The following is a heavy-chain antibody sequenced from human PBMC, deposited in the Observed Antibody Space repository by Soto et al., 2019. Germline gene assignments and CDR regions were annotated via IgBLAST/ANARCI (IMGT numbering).Heavy chain of an antibody. J-gene: IGHJ2*01. CDR3: ARLYYYDSSGYYPKNYWYFDL. CDR2: IYYSGST. D-gene: IGHD3-22*01. Sequence: SETLSLTCTVSGGSISSSSYYWGWIRQPPGKGLEWIGSIYYSGSTYYNPSLKSRVTISVDTSKNQFSLKLSSVTAADTAVYYCARLYYYDSSGYYPKNYWYFDLWGRGTLVTVS. V-gene: IGHV4-39*01. CDR1: GGSISSSSYY.